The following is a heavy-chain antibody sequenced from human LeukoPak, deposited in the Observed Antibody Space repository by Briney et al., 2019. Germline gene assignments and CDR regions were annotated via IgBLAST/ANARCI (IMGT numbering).Heavy chain of an antibody. D-gene: IGHD5-24*01. V-gene: IGHV3-9*01. CDR1: GFNFDDYA. CDR2: INWKTGNG. CDR3: TRRAARWQFDL. J-gene: IGHJ2*01. Sequence: PGRSLRLSCAVSGFNFDDYAMHWVRQAPGRGLEWVSGINWKTGNGIYADSVKGRFTISRDNAKNSLYLQMSSVRAEDTALYYCTRRAARWQFDLWGRGTLLTVSS.